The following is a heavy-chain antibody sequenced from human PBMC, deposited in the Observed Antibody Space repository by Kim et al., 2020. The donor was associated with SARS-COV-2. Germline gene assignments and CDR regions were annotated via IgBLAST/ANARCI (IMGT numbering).Heavy chain of an antibody. CDR2: IYSGGSST. J-gene: IGHJ6*02. CDR1: GFTFSSYA. D-gene: IGHD6-19*01. V-gene: IGHV3-23*03. CDR3: AKCSGWGWLVRSCYGMDV. Sequence: GGSLRLSCAASGFTFSSYAMSWVRQAPGKGLEWVSVIYSGGSSTYYADSVKGRFTISRDNSKNTLYLQMNSLRAEDTAEYYCAKCSGWGWLVRSCYGMDVWGQGTTVTVSS.